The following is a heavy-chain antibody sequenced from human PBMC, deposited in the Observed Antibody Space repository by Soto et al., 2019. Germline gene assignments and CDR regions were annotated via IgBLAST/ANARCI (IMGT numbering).Heavy chain of an antibody. CDR2: ISSSSSYI. J-gene: IGHJ6*02. CDR1: GFTFSSYS. Sequence: PVGSLRLSCAASGFTFSSYSMNWVRQAPGKGLEGVSSISSSSSYIYYADSVKGRFTISRDNAKNSLYLQMNSLRTEDTDVYYCAIDSGSPIVGATLGYWYYYYGMDVCGQRTPVTVSS. D-gene: IGHD1-26*01. V-gene: IGHV3-21*01. CDR3: AIDSGSPIVGATLGYWYYYYGMDV.